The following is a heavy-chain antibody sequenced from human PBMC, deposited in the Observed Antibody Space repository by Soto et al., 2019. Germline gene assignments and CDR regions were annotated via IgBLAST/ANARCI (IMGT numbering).Heavy chain of an antibody. J-gene: IGHJ4*02. V-gene: IGHV3-23*01. CDR3: AKYGDYYGSGSYSDY. Sequence: GGSLRLSCAASGFTFSSYAMSWVRQAPGKGLEWVSAISGSGGSTYYADSVKGRFTISRDNSKNTLYLQMNSLRAEDTAVYYCAKYGDYYGSGSYSDYWGQGTLVTVSS. D-gene: IGHD3-10*01. CDR2: ISGSGGST. CDR1: GFTFSSYA.